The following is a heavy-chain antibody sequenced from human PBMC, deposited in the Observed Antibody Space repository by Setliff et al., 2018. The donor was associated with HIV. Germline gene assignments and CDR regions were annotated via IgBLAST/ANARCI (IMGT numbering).Heavy chain of an antibody. CDR3: ARGVAAAGL. CDR1: GESFSAYF. CDR2: INHSGNT. Sequence: SETLSLTCAVYGESFSAYFWNWIRQPPGKGLEWIGEINHSGNTNYNPSLKSRVTISVDTSKNQFSLKLNSVTAADTAVYYCARGVAAAGLWGQGTLVTVSS. V-gene: IGHV4-34*01. D-gene: IGHD6-13*01. J-gene: IGHJ4*02.